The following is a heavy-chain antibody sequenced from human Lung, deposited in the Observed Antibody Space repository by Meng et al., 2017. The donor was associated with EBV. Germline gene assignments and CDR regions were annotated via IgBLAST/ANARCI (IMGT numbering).Heavy chain of an antibody. CDR2: IRSKANNYAT. Sequence: VQLVESGGGLVQPGGSLKLSCAASGFTFSASAMHWVRQASGKGMEWVGRIRSKANNYATAFGASVEGRFTISRDDSNNTAYLQMNSLKTEDTAVYYCTSRSFWGQGILVTVFS. CDR1: GFTFSASA. J-gene: IGHJ4*02. V-gene: IGHV3-73*02. CDR3: TSRSF.